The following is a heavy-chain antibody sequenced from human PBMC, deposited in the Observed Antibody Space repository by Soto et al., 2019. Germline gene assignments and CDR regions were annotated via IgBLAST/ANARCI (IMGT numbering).Heavy chain of an antibody. V-gene: IGHV3-23*01. Sequence: HPGGSLGLSCAASGFTISSYAMSWVRQAPGKGLEWVSAISDRGDTTHYADSVKGRFTISRDTSKNTLYLQMNTLRAEDTAVYYCAKDKPGTTSFDYWGRGTPVTVSS. J-gene: IGHJ4*02. CDR1: GFTISSYA. D-gene: IGHD1-1*01. CDR3: AKDKPGTTSFDY. CDR2: ISDRGDTT.